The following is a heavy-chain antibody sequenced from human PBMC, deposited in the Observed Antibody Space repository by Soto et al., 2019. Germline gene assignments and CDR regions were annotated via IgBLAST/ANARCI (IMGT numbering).Heavy chain of an antibody. J-gene: IGHJ4*02. CDR1: GGSISSSSYY. CDR3: ARHHPRLRMFDYGGDFAY. D-gene: IGHD4-17*01. Sequence: SETLSLTCTVSGGSISSSSYYWGWIRQPPGKGLEWIGSIYYSGSTYYNPSLKSRVTISVDTSKNQFSLKLSSVTAADTAVYYCARHHPRLRMFDYGGDFAYWGQGTLVTVSS. CDR2: IYYSGST. V-gene: IGHV4-39*01.